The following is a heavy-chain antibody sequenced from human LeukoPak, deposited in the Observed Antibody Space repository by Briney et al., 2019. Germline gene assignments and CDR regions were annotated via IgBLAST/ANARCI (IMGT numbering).Heavy chain of an antibody. D-gene: IGHD5-24*01. CDR2: ISRSGSTI. CDR1: GFTFSDYY. Sequence: GGSLRLSCAASGFTFSDYYMSWIRQAPGKGLEWVSYISRSGSTIYFADSVKGRFTISRDNSKNTLYLQMNSLRGEDTAVYSCARGQRRHIDMAPSFDYWGQGTLVTVSS. V-gene: IGHV3-11*04. J-gene: IGHJ4*02. CDR3: ARGQRRHIDMAPSFDY.